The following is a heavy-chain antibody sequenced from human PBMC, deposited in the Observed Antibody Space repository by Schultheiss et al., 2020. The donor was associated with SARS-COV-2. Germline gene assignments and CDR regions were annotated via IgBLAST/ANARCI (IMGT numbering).Heavy chain of an antibody. CDR1: GGSTSSGGYY. CDR3: ARTPLYGDYDDY. D-gene: IGHD4-17*01. V-gene: IGHV4-31*03. CDR2: IYHSGST. J-gene: IGHJ4*02. Sequence: SETLSLTCTVSGGSTSSGGYYWSWIRQHPGKGLEWIGYIYHSGSTYYNPSLKSRVIISVDTSKNQFSLKLSSVTAADTAVYYCARTPLYGDYDDYWGQGTLVTVSS.